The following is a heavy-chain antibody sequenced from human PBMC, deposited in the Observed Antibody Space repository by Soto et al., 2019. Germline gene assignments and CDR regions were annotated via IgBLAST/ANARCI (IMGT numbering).Heavy chain of an antibody. CDR1: GFTFSSYN. J-gene: IGHJ4*02. D-gene: IGHD2-15*01. CDR2: ISSRGSDI. CDR3: ARDGKVVVAANPPIR. Sequence: EVQLVQSVGGLVKPGGSLRLSCAASGFTFSSYNMNWVRQAPGKGLEWVSSISSRGSDIYYADSVKGRFTISRDNAKNSLFLQMNSLRAEDTAVYYCARDGKVVVAANPPIRWGQGTLVTVSS. V-gene: IGHV3-21*01.